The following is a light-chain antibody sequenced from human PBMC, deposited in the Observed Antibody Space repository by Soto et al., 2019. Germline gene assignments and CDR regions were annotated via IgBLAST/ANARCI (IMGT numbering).Light chain of an antibody. V-gene: IGLV2-14*01. CDR2: DVS. CDR1: SSDVGGYNY. J-gene: IGLJ3*02. CDR3: CSYTSSSTWV. Sequence: QSALTQPASVSGSPGQSITISCTATSSDVGGYNYVSWYQQHPGKAPKLMIYDVSNRPSGVSNRFSGSKSGNTASLTISGLQADDEADYYCCSYTSSSTWVFGGGTKLTVL.